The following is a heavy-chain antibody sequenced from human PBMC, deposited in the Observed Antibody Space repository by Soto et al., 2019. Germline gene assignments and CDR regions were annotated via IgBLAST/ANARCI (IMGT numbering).Heavy chain of an antibody. J-gene: IGHJ4*02. CDR1: GFTFSTYA. CDR2: ISGSGSST. V-gene: IGHV3-23*01. D-gene: IGHD6-13*01. CDR3: AKDRRTTSSSWEFDY. Sequence: GGSLRLSCAASGFTFSTYAMSWVRQAPGKGLEWVSGISGSGSSTYYADSVKGRFTISRDNSKNTLFLQVNSLRAEDTALYYCAKDRRTTSSSWEFDYWGQGTLVTVSS.